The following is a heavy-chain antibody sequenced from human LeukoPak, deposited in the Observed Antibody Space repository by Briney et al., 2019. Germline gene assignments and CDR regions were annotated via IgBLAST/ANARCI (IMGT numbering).Heavy chain of an antibody. CDR3: VRDYKHPQDYFDY. D-gene: IGHD1-1*01. Sequence: GGSLRLSCAASGFTFGDYWMSWVRQAPGKGLGSVASIRQDGNDKYYVDSVKGRFTISRDNAKNSLYLQMNSLRAEDTAVYYCVRDYKHPQDYFDYWGQGTLVTVSS. V-gene: IGHV3-7*01. CDR2: IRQDGNDK. CDR1: GFTFGDYW. J-gene: IGHJ4*02.